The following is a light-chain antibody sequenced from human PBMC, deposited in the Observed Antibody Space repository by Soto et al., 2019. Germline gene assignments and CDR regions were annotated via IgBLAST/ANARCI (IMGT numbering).Light chain of an antibody. CDR2: EGS. CDR3: CSYAGSSTSLYV. Sequence: QSVLTQPASVSGSPGQSITSSCTGTSSDVGSYNLVSWYQQHPGKAPKLMIYEGSKRPSGVSNRSSGSRSGNTASLTISGLQAEDEADYYCCSYAGSSTSLYVFGTGTKITVL. V-gene: IGLV2-23*01. J-gene: IGLJ1*01. CDR1: SSDVGSYNL.